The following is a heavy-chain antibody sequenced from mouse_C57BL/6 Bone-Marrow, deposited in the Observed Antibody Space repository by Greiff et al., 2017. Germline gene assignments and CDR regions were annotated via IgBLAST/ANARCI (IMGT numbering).Heavy chain of an antibody. CDR1: GYAFSSSW. CDR2: IYPGDGDT. V-gene: IGHV1-82*01. J-gene: IGHJ4*01. CDR3: ARRRLRRRDYAMDD. Sequence: VQLQQSGPELVKPGASVKISCKASGYAFSSSWMNWVKQRPGKGLEWIGRIYPGDGDTNYNGKFKGKATLTADKSSSTAYMQLSSLTSEDSAVYFCARRRLRRRDYAMDDWGQGTSVTVSS. D-gene: IGHD2-2*01.